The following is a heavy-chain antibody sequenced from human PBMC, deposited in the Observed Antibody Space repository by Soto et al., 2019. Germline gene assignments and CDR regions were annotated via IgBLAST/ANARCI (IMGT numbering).Heavy chain of an antibody. J-gene: IGHJ4*02. D-gene: IGHD3-3*01. CDR2: IKQDGSEK. Sequence: QPGGSLRLSCAAPGFTFSSYWMSWVRQAPGKGLEWVANIKQDGSEKYYVDSVKGRFTISRDNAKNSLYLQMNSLRAEDTAVYYCARVCEPRPQNSPTIYFDYWGQGTLVTVSS. V-gene: IGHV3-7*03. CDR3: ARVCEPRPQNSPTIYFDY. CDR1: GFTFSSYW.